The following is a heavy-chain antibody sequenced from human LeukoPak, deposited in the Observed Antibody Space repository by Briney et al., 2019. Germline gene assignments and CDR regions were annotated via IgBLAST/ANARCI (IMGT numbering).Heavy chain of an antibody. CDR2: IWYDGSNK. J-gene: IGHJ4*02. CDR1: GFTFSSYV. V-gene: IGHV3-33*01. D-gene: IGHD1-14*01. CDR3: ARNQRYFDY. Sequence: GGSLRLSCAASGFTFSSYVMHWVRQAPGKGLEWVAVIWYDGSNKFYADSVKGRFTISRDNSKNTLYLQMNSLRAEDTADYYCARNQRYFDYWGQGTLVTVSS.